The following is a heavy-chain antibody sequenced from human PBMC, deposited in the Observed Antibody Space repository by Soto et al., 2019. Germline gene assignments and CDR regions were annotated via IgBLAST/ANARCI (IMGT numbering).Heavy chain of an antibody. CDR3: ARGIAPYYFDY. CDR2: INAGNGNT. J-gene: IGHJ4*02. D-gene: IGHD6-13*01. Sequence: ASVKVSSKASGYTFTSYAMYWVRQAPGQRLEWMGWINAGNGNTKYSQKFQGRVTITRDTSASTAYMELSSLRSEDTAVYYCARGIAPYYFDYWGQGTLVTVSS. CDR1: GYTFTSYA. V-gene: IGHV1-3*01.